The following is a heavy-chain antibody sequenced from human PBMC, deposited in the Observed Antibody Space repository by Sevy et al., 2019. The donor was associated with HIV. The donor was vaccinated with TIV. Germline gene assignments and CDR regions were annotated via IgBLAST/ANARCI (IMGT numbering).Heavy chain of an antibody. V-gene: IGHV1-18*01. CDR3: ARAPIVVVPAAKGVYGMDV. J-gene: IGHJ6*02. CDR1: GYTFISYG. CDR2: ISAYNGNT. Sequence: ASVKVSCKASGYTFISYGISWVRQAPGQGLEWMGWISAYNGNTNYAQKLQGRVTMTTDTSTSTAYMELRSLRSDDTAVYYCARAPIVVVPAAKGVYGMDVWGQGTTVTVSS. D-gene: IGHD2-2*01.